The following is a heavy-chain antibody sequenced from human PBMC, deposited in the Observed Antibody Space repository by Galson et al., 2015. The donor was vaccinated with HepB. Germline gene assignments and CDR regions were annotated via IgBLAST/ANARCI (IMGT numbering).Heavy chain of an antibody. V-gene: IGHV1-18*04. Sequence: SVKVSCKASGYTFTSYGISWVRQAPGQGLEWMGWISAYNGNTNYAQKLQGRVTMTTDTSTSTAYMELRSLRSDDTAVYYCARVFVIAAAGTQTAAYYYGMDVWGQGTTVTVSS. D-gene: IGHD6-13*01. J-gene: IGHJ6*02. CDR1: GYTFTSYG. CDR3: ARVFVIAAAGTQTAAYYYGMDV. CDR2: ISAYNGNT.